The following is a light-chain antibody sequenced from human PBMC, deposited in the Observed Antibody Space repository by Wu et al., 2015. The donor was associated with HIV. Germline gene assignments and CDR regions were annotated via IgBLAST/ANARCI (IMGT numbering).Light chain of an antibody. CDR2: AAS. V-gene: IGKV1-8*01. J-gene: IGKJ4*01. CDR3: QQYDTFPLN. Sequence: AIHLVQSPSSLSASTGDTVTITCRASQDIGTYLSWYQQRPGRPPKLLVSAASTLETGVPSGFSGSGSGTQFSLTISCLQSADFATYFCQQYDTFPLNFGGGTTVDVK. CDR1: QDIGTY.